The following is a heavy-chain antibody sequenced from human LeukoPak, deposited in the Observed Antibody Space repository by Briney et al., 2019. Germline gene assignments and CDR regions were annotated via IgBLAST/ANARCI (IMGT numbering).Heavy chain of an antibody. Sequence: SETLSLTCSVSGGSMSSYHWSWIRQPPGKGLEWIGHIYYSGTTSYDPSLKSRVTISIDTSKNQVSLELRSVTAADTAVYYCARSLLHLSDTSGFFGYWGQGTLVSVSS. CDR1: GGSMSSYH. D-gene: IGHD3-22*01. V-gene: IGHV4-59*01. CDR3: ARSLLHLSDTSGFFGY. J-gene: IGHJ4*02. CDR2: IYYSGTT.